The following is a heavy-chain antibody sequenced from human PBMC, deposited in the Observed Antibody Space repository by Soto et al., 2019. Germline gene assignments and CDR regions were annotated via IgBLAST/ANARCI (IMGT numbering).Heavy chain of an antibody. D-gene: IGHD3-22*01. CDR3: TPLDSGGYYG. CDR1: GFSFNNAW. V-gene: IGHV3-15*07. Sequence: PGGSLRLSCAASGFSFNNAWMNWVRQAPGKGLEWVGRIQSQSDGGTTEYVAPVKGRFIISRDDSKNTLYLQMNSLKTEDTAVYYCTPLDSGGYYGWGREPVVTAPS. CDR2: IQSQSDGGTT. J-gene: IGHJ4*02.